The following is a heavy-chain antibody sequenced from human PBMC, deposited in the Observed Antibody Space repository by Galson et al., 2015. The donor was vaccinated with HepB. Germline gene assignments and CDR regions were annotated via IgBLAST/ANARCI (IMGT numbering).Heavy chain of an antibody. CDR1: GFTFSNYW. CDR2: INSDGSTT. Sequence: SLRLSCAVSGFTFSNYWMHWVRQAPGKGLVWVSRINSDGSTTNYADSVKSRFTISRDNAQNTLFLQMNSLTAEDTAVYYCATAGNYRFDYWGQGTLVTVSS. CDR3: ATAGNYRFDY. D-gene: IGHD1-7*01. J-gene: IGHJ4*02. V-gene: IGHV3-74*01.